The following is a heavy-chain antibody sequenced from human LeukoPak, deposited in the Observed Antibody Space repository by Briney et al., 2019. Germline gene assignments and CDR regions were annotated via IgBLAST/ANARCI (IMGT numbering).Heavy chain of an antibody. D-gene: IGHD2-2*01. Sequence: PSETLSLTCAVYGGSFSGYYWSWIRQPPGKGLEWIGEINHSGSTNYNPSLKSRVTISVDTSKNQFSLKLSSVTAADTAVYYCARAVPAAMILRWFDPWGQGILVTVSS. CDR3: ARAVPAAMILRWFDP. J-gene: IGHJ5*02. V-gene: IGHV4-34*01. CDR1: GGSFSGYY. CDR2: INHSGST.